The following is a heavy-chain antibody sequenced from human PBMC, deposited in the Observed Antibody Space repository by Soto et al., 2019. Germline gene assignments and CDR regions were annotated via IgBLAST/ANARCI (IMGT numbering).Heavy chain of an antibody. CDR2: ISAYNGNT. J-gene: IGHJ6*02. Sequence: QVQLVQSGAELKKPGASVKVSCKASGYTFTSYGISWVRQAPGQGLEWMGWISAYNGNTNYAQKLQGRVTMTTDTSTSTAYMELRSLRSDDTAVYYCARDRFGSSGWYSYYYYGMDVWGQGTTVTVSS. CDR3: ARDRFGSSGWYSYYYYGMDV. CDR1: GYTFTSYG. D-gene: IGHD6-19*01. V-gene: IGHV1-18*01.